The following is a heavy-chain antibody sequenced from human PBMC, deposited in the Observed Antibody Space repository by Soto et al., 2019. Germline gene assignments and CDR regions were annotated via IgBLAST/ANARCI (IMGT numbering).Heavy chain of an antibody. CDR2: ISGSGGSI. J-gene: IGHJ4*02. V-gene: IGHV3-23*01. Sequence: EVQLLESGGGLVQPGGSLRLSCAASGFTFGIYAMSWVRQAPGKGLEWVSSISGSGGSIYYAHSVKGRFTISRDITKNTLDLQMNSLRAEDTAVYHCARVAPEYSSTPRRFDFWGQGTLVTVSS. CDR1: GFTFGIYA. CDR3: ARVAPEYSSTPRRFDF. D-gene: IGHD6-13*01.